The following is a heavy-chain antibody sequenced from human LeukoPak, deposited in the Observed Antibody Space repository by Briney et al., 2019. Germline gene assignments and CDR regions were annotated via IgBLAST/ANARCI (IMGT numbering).Heavy chain of an antibody. D-gene: IGHD5-18*01. CDR3: ARQVGIQLWLRKGDYFDY. CDR1: GYSFTSYW. J-gene: IGHJ4*02. V-gene: IGHV5-51*01. CDR2: IYPGDSDT. Sequence: GESLKISCKGSGYSFTSYWIGWVRQMPGKGLEWMGIIYPGDSDTRYSPSFQGQVTISADKPISTAYLQWSSLKASDTAMYYCARQVGIQLWLRKGDYFDYWGQGTLVTVSS.